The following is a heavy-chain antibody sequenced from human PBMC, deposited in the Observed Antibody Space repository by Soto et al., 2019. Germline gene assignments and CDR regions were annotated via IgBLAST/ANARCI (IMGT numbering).Heavy chain of an antibody. CDR3: ARDAVTGNGEWDSYDP. CDR1: GFRIGAYA. D-gene: IGHD6-19*01. J-gene: IGHJ5*02. Sequence: EVQLLESGGGLVPLGGSLRLSCVASGFRIGAYAMNWVRQVPGRGLEWVSSFDGQTETSYADSVRGRVTVATDNSKNTLYLQMSGLRAEDTAMYYCARDAVTGNGEWDSYDPWGRGTLVTVTS. CDR2: FDGQTET. V-gene: IGHV3-23*01.